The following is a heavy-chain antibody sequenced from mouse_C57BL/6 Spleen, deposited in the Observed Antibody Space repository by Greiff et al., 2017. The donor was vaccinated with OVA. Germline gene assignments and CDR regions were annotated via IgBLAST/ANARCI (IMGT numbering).Heavy chain of an antibody. Sequence: VKLVESGAELARPGASVKMSCKASGYTFTSYTMHWVKQRPGQGLEWIGYINPSSGYTKYNQKFKDKATLTADKSSSTAYMQLSSLTSEDSAVYYCARYEVGPYFDYWGQGTTLTVSS. CDR2: INPSSGYT. CDR3: ARYEVGPYFDY. D-gene: IGHD4-1*01. CDR1: GYTFTSYT. V-gene: IGHV1-4*01. J-gene: IGHJ2*01.